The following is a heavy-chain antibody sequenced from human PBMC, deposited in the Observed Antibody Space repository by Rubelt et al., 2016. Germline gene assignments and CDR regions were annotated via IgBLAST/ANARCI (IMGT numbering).Heavy chain of an antibody. CDR2: INHSGGT. V-gene: IGHV4-34*01. CDR1: GFTVSSNY. J-gene: IGHJ4*02. CDR3: ARGSGVATMDY. Sequence: VQLVESGGGLVQPGGSLRLSCAASGFTVSSNYMSWVRQAPGKGLEWIGEINHSGGTNYNPSLKIRATLSLDTSKNQFSRKLSSVTAADTAVYYCARGSGVATMDYWGQGTLVTVSS. D-gene: IGHD5-24*01.